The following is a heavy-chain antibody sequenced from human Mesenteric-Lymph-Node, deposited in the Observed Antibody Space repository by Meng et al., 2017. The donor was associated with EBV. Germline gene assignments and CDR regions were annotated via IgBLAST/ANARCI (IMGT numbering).Heavy chain of an antibody. CDR2: IYYSGSA. V-gene: IGHV4-61*01. Sequence: VQWPDAGPGLVKPSETLSLTCTVSGGSVSSGSYYWSWIRQPPGKGLEWIGYIYYSGSANYNPSLKSRVTISVDTSKNQFSLKLSSVTAADTAVYYCARVPGKAAAGPGVDYWGQGTLVTVSS. CDR3: ARVPGKAAAGPGVDY. CDR1: GGSVSSGSYY. D-gene: IGHD6-13*01. J-gene: IGHJ4*02.